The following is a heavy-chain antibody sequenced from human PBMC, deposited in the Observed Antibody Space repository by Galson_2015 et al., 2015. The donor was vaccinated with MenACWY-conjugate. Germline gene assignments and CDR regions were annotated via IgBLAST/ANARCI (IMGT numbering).Heavy chain of an antibody. J-gene: IGHJ4*02. D-gene: IGHD2-2*01. V-gene: IGHV3-7*03. CDR2: IRRDGSEK. CDR3: VRDEPDAMGAY. CDR1: GFTFSDSW. Sequence: SLRLSCAASGFTFSDSWMSWVRQASGKGLEWVGNIRRDGSEKYFVDSVKGRFIISRDNAKKSLYLQMSSLRAEDTAVYYCVRDEPDAMGAYWGQGTRVTVSS.